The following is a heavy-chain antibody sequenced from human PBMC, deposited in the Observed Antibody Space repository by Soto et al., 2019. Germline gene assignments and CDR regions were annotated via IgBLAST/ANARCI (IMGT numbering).Heavy chain of an antibody. V-gene: IGHV4-34*01. Sequence: PSETLSLTCAVYGGSFSGYYWSWIRQPPGKGLEWIGEINHSGSTNYNPSLKSRVTISVDTSKNQFSLKLSSVTAADTAVYYCARGEGGNVVPAALYYFDYWGQGTLVTVSS. CDR2: INHSGST. D-gene: IGHD2-2*01. J-gene: IGHJ4*02. CDR1: GGSFSGYY. CDR3: ARGEGGNVVPAALYYFDY.